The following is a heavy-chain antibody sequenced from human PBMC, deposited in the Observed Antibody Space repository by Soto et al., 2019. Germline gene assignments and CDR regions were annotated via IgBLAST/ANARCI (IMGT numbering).Heavy chain of an antibody. D-gene: IGHD3-16*01. J-gene: IGHJ6*03. V-gene: IGHV3-48*01. CDR3: ARELGWVSTCNYYVDV. Sequence: GGSLRLSCATSGFILSDCAMNWVRQAPGKGLEWVSYISSSSSVIDYADSVKGRFTVSRDNARNSLYLQMNSLRAEDTAVYYWARELGWVSTCNYYVDVWGKGTRVTV. CDR2: ISSSSSVI. CDR1: GFILSDCA.